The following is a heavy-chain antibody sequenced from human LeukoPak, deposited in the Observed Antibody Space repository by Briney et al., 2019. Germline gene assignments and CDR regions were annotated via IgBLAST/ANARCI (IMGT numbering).Heavy chain of an antibody. V-gene: IGHV1-18*01. D-gene: IGHD6-19*01. Sequence: ASVKVSCKASGYTFTRNGISWVRQAPGQGLEWMGWISGYNGNTNYAQKLQGRVTMTTDTSTSTAYMELRSLRSDDTAVYYCAGAIAVAGGSLDYWGQGTLVTVSS. CDR1: GYTFTRNG. CDR2: ISGYNGNT. J-gene: IGHJ4*02. CDR3: AGAIAVAGGSLDY.